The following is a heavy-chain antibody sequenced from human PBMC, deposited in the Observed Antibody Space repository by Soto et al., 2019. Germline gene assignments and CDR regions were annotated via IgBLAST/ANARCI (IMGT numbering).Heavy chain of an antibody. CDR2: IWYDGSNN. CDR3: ARSYSSSWYPDPGHDAFDI. Sequence: QVQLVESGGGVVQPGRSLRLSCAASGFTFSSYGMHWVRQAPGKGLEWVAVIWYDGSNNYYADSVKGRFTISRDNSKNTLYLQMNSLRAEDTAVYYCARSYSSSWYPDPGHDAFDIWGQGTMVTVAS. J-gene: IGHJ3*02. CDR1: GFTFSSYG. D-gene: IGHD6-13*01. V-gene: IGHV3-33*01.